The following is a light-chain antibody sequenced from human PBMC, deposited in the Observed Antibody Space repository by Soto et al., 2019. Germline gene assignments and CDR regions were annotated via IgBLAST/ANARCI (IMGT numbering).Light chain of an antibody. J-gene: IGKJ1*01. CDR1: QSLLHSNGYNY. CDR3: LQTLQFPHK. Sequence: DIVMTQSPVSLPVTPGEPASISCWSSQSLLHSNGYNYLDWYLQRPGQSPHLLIYLGSTRASGVPDRFSASGSGTDFKLKISRVEAEDVGVYYCLQTLQFPHKFGQGTKVDIK. CDR2: LGS. V-gene: IGKV2-28*01.